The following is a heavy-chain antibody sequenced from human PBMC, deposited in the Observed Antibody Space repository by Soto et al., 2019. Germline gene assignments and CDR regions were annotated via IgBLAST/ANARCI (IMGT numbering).Heavy chain of an antibody. CDR3: ARGRTRWYFDL. Sequence: QVQLQESGPGLVKPSQTLSLTCTVSGGSVSSGDYYWSWIRLHPGKGLEWIGYIYYGGSPYYNPSLKSRATISADTSKNQFSLRLSSATAADTAVYYFARGRTRWYFDLWGRGTLVTVSS. CDR2: IYYGGSP. CDR1: GGSVSSGDYY. J-gene: IGHJ2*01. V-gene: IGHV4-31*03.